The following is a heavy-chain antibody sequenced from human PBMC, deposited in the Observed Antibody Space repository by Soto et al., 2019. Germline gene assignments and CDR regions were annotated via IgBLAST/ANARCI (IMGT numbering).Heavy chain of an antibody. J-gene: IGHJ4*02. D-gene: IGHD3-3*01. CDR2: LGGSGGDT. Sequence: GGSLRLSCAASGFPFSSYAMSWVRQAPGKRLEWVSGLGGSGGDTFYASCVKGGFTVSRDNAENTLSLELNSLRVEDTAIYYCARRSWRGRADYWGQGILVTVSS. CDR1: GFPFSSYA. V-gene: IGHV3-23*01. CDR3: ARRSWRGRADY.